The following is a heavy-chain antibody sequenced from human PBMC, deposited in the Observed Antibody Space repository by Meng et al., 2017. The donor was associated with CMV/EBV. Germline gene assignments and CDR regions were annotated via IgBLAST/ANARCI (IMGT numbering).Heavy chain of an antibody. CDR1: GFTFSSYS. V-gene: IGHV3-21*01. CDR2: ISSSSSYI. D-gene: IGHD3-22*01. J-gene: IGHJ6*02. CDR3: ARYPFGSHVYDSSGYGMDV. Sequence: GRSLRLSCAASGFTFSSYSMNWVRQAPGKGLEWVSSISSSSSYIYYADSVKGRFTISRDNAKNSLYLQMNSLRAEDTAVYYCARYPFGSHVYDSSGYGMDVWGQGTTVTVSS.